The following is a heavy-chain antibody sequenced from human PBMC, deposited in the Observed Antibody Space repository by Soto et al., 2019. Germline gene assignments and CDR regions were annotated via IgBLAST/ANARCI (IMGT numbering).Heavy chain of an antibody. V-gene: IGHV2-5*02. J-gene: IGHJ4*02. CDR1: GFSLSTSGVG. CDR3: APALGYRSGVSCYSKEIYFDY. Sequence: QITLKESGPTLVKPTQTLTLTCTFSGFSLSTSGVGVGWIRQPPGKALEWLALIYWDDDKRYSPSLKSRLTIAKDTSKTQVVITMTNMDPVDTATYYCAPALGYRSGVSCYSKEIYFDYWGQGTLVTVSS. CDR2: IYWDDDK. D-gene: IGHD2-15*01.